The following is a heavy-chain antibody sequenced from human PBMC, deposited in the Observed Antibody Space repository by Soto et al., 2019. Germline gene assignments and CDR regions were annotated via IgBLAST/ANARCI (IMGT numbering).Heavy chain of an antibody. Sequence: QVQLVESGGGVVQPGRSLRLSCAASGFTFSSYAMHWVRQAPGKGLEWVAVISYDGSNKYYADSVKGRFTISRDNSKNTLYLQMNSLRAEDTAVYYRARVSPTHSSGPYYFDYWGQGTLVTVSS. V-gene: IGHV3-30-3*01. J-gene: IGHJ4*02. D-gene: IGHD6-19*01. CDR3: ARVSPTHSSGPYYFDY. CDR1: GFTFSSYA. CDR2: ISYDGSNK.